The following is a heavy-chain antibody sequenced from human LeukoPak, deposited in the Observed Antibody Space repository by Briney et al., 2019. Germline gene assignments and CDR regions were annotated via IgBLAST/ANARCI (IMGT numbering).Heavy chain of an antibody. CDR3: AKVAVAGYYYYYMDV. CDR2: ISYDGSNK. J-gene: IGHJ6*03. Sequence: GGSLRLSCAASGFTFSSYAMHWVRQAPGKGLEWVAVISYDGSNKYYADSVKGRFTISRDNSKNTLYLQMNSLRAEDTAVYYCAKVAVAGYYYYYMDVWGKGTTVTISS. CDR1: GFTFSSYA. D-gene: IGHD6-19*01. V-gene: IGHV3-30*04.